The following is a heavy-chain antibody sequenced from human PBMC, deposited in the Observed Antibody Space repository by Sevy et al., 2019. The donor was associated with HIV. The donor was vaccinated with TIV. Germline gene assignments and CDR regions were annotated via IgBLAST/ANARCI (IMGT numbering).Heavy chain of an antibody. V-gene: IGHV3-7*01. J-gene: IGHJ6*02. CDR3: ARAMGV. CDR2: INQDGSEI. Sequence: GGSLRLSCVGAGISISSHWMNWVRQSPGKGLEWVANINQDGSEIYYVSSVKGGFTISRDKARNSGYLQMHSLSVEDSGVYYCARAMGVWGQGTTVTVSS. CDR1: GISISSHW.